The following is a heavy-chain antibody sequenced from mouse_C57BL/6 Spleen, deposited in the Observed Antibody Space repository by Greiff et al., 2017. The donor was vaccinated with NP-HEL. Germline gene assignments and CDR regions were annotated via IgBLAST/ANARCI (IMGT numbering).Heavy chain of an antibody. D-gene: IGHD3-3*01. Sequence: VKLMESGAELVKPGASVKISCKASGYAFSSYWLNWVKQRPGKGLEWIGQIYPGDGDTNYNGKFKGKATLAADKTSSTAYMQHISMASEDSAVYFSERGTDDLDYWGQGTTRTVSA. CDR1: GYAFSSYW. J-gene: IGHJ2*01. CDR3: ERGTDDLDY. CDR2: IYPGDGDT. V-gene: IGHV1-80*01.